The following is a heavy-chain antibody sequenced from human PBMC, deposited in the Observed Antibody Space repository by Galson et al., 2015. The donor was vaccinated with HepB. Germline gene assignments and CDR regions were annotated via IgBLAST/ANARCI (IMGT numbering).Heavy chain of an antibody. D-gene: IGHD2-8*01. J-gene: IGHJ5*02. Sequence: SLRLSCAASGFTFNDYSMSWVRQAPGKGLEWVSAISGSGGITDYADSVKGRFTISRDNAKNTLYLQMNSLRAEDTALYYCAKGKWDWFDPWGQGTLVTVSS. V-gene: IGHV3-23*01. CDR1: GFTFNDYS. CDR2: ISGSGGIT. CDR3: AKGKWDWFDP.